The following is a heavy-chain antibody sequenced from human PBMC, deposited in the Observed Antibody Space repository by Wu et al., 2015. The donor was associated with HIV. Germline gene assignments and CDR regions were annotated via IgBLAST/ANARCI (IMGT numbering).Heavy chain of an antibody. V-gene: IGHV1-18*01. CDR2: ISPYSGYT. CDR1: GYTFSDYG. Sequence: QVQLVQSRAEVKKPGASVNVSCKASGYTFSDYGIYWVRQSPGQGLEWMGWISPYSGYTDSAQKFQGRVTMTKDTSSSTAYMELRSLTSDDTALYYCARGLSKHRSSSVADYWGQGTLVTVSS. J-gene: IGHJ4*02. D-gene: IGHD6-6*01. CDR3: ARGLSKHRSSSVADY.